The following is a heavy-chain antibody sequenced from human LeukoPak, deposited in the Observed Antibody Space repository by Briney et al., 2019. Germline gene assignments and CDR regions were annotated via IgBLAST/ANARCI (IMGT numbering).Heavy chain of an antibody. CDR1: GFTFSNAW. V-gene: IGHV3-15*01. CDR2: IKTKTDGGTT. J-gene: IGHJ6*02. Sequence: GGSLRLSCAASGFTFSNAWMSWVRQVPGKGLEWVGRIKTKTDGGTTDYAAPVKGRFTISRDDLKTTLYLQINSLKTEDTAVYYCTTDRRITAAGTYYGMDVWGQGTTVTVSS. D-gene: IGHD6-13*01. CDR3: TTDRRITAAGTYYGMDV.